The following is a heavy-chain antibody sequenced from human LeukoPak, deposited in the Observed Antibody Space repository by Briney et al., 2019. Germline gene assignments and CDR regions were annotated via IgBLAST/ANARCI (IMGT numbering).Heavy chain of an antibody. Sequence: KPSETLSLTCAVYGGSFSGYYWSWIRQPPGKGLEWIGEINHSGSTNYNPSLKSRVTISVDTSKNQFSLKLSSVTAADTAVYYCARRYSSGWVRDWFDPWGQGTLVTVSS. D-gene: IGHD6-19*01. V-gene: IGHV4-34*01. J-gene: IGHJ5*02. CDR3: ARRYSSGWVRDWFDP. CDR2: INHSGST. CDR1: GGSFSGYY.